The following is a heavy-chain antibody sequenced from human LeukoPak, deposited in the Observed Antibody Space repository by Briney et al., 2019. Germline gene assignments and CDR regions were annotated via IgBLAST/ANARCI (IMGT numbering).Heavy chain of an antibody. V-gene: IGHV3-23*01. CDR1: GFTFSSYA. Sequence: GGSLRLSCAASGFTFSSYAMSWVRQAPGKGLEWVSAISGSGGSTYHADSVKGRFTISRDNSKNTLYLQMNSLRAEDTAVYYCAKDKFVEMATSRLDYWGQGTLVTVSS. J-gene: IGHJ4*02. CDR2: ISGSGGST. D-gene: IGHD5-24*01. CDR3: AKDKFVEMATSRLDY.